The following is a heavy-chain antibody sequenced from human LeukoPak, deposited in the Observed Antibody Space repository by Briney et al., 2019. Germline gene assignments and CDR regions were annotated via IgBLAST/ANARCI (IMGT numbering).Heavy chain of an antibody. J-gene: IGHJ5*02. CDR3: ARRYSSSWFNWFDP. V-gene: IGHV4-34*01. CDR1: GGSFSGYY. Sequence: SETLSFTCAVYGGSFSGYYWSWIRQPPGNGLEWIGEINHSGSTNYNPSLKSRVTISVDTSKNQFSLKLSSVTAADTAVYYCARRYSSSWFNWFDPWGQGTLVTVSS. CDR2: INHSGST. D-gene: IGHD6-13*01.